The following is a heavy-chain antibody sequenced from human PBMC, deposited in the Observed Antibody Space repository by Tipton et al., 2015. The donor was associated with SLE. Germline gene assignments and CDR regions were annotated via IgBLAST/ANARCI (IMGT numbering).Heavy chain of an antibody. V-gene: IGHV4-34*01. CDR3: ARANRGSSGGAFDI. J-gene: IGHJ3*02. CDR1: GSFISSHY. D-gene: IGHD3-16*01. Sequence: TLSLTCTVSGSFISSHYWTWIRQPPGKGLEWIAEINHSGTTNYNPSLKSRVTMATDTSKNHFSLKLTSLTAADTGLYYCARANRGSSGGAFDIWGHGTMVTVSS. CDR2: INHSGTT.